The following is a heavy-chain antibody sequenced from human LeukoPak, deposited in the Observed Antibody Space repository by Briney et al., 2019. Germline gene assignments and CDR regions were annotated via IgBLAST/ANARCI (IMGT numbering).Heavy chain of an antibody. V-gene: IGHV1-46*01. CDR3: ARGYTYGDY. Sequence: ASVKVSCKASGYTFTSYYMHWVRQAPGQRLEWMGIINSSSGSTSYAQNFQGRVTMTRDTSSSTVNMELRSLRSEDTAVYYCARGYTYGDYWGQGTLVTVSS. CDR2: INSSSGST. CDR1: GYTFTSYY. J-gene: IGHJ4*02. D-gene: IGHD5-18*01.